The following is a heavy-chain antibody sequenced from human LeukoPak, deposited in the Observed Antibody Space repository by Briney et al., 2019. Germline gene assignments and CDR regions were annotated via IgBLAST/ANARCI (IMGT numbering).Heavy chain of an antibody. V-gene: IGHV1-2*02. Sequence: GASVKVSCKASGYTFTGYYMHWVRQAPGQGLEWMGWINPNSGGTNYAQKFQGRVTMTRDTSISTAYMELSRLRSDDTAMYYCARDITGTTRVWFDPWGQGTLVTVSS. CDR2: INPNSGGT. D-gene: IGHD1-20*01. CDR3: ARDITGTTRVWFDP. CDR1: GYTFTGYY. J-gene: IGHJ5*02.